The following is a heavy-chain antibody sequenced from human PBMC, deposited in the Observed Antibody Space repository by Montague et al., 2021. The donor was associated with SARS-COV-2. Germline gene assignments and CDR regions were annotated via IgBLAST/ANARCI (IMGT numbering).Heavy chain of an antibody. CDR1: GFSFNANW. V-gene: IGHV3-74*03. CDR3: TNALNVVDHL. J-gene: IGHJ4*01. Sequence: YLRLSCAASGFSFNANWMHLVRQAPGKGLVWVSGITGDGRNIEYADSVKGRFTISRDNAKGTLYLQMDSLRVEDTAMYFCTNALNVVDHLWGQGILVAVSA. D-gene: IGHD2-8*01. CDR2: ITGDGRNI.